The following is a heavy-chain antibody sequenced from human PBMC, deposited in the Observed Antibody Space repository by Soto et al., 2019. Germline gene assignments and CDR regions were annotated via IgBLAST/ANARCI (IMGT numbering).Heavy chain of an antibody. V-gene: IGHV3-21*01. CDR1: GFTFSSYS. J-gene: IGHJ6*02. Sequence: VSLRLSCEGSGFTFSSYSINWVRQAPGKGLEWVSSISVIGDYTFYADSVKGRFTISRDNAKNSLFLQMDSLRAEDTAVYFCARDSKNRQDGMDVWGQGTTVTVSS. CDR2: ISVIGDYT. CDR3: ARDSKNRQDGMDV. D-gene: IGHD4-4*01.